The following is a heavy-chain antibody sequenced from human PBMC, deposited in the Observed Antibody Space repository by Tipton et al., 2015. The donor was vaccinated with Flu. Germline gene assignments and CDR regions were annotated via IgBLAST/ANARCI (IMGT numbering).Heavy chain of an antibody. Sequence: TLSLTCAVYGGSFSGHYWTWIRQPPGKGLEWIGEINHGGSTNYNPSLKSRVTISVDTSTNQFSLKLSSVTVADTAVYYCTRDAHGSGSYSGWFDAWGQGALVTVSS. CDR3: TRDAHGSGSYSGWFDA. D-gene: IGHD3-10*01. V-gene: IGHV4-34*01. CDR1: GGSFSGHY. J-gene: IGHJ5*02. CDR2: INHGGST.